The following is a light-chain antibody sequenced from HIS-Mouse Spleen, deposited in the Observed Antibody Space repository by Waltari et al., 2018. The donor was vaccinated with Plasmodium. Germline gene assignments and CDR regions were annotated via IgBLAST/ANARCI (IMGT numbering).Light chain of an antibody. CDR3: CSYAGSSTYV. CDR1: SSDVWSYNL. V-gene: IGLV2-23*01. J-gene: IGLJ1*01. CDR2: EGS. Sequence: QSALTQPASVSGSPGQSITISCTGTSSDVWSYNLVSWYQQHPGKAPKRMIYEGSKRPSGVSNRFSGSKSGNTASLTISGLQAEDEADYYCCSYAGSSTYVFGTGTKVTVL.